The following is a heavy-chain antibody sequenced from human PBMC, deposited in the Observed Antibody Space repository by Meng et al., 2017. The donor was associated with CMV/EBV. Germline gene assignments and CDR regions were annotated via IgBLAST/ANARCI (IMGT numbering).Heavy chain of an antibody. D-gene: IGHD1-14*01. CDR3: AKDVDHTTSR. CDR2: ISWDGKNT. Sequence: LSCTASGFTFDASTMRWVRQPPGKDLEWVSLISWDGKNTYYVDSVKGRFTISRDNSKNSLYLQMNSLRTEDTAFYYCAKDVDHTTSRWGQGTLVTVSS. CDR1: GFTFDAST. J-gene: IGHJ4*02. V-gene: IGHV3-43*01.